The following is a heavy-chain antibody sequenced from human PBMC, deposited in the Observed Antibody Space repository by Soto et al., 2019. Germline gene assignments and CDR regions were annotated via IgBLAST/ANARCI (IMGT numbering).Heavy chain of an antibody. V-gene: IGHV3-72*01. D-gene: IGHD3-22*01. CDR3: VRATYFSDSSGYTRCLDY. CDR1: GFTLSDHY. Sequence: SMRLSFAGSGFTLSDHYVEWDRLAPGEGMEWVGRTRDKPQGYSTAYAASVKGRFTTSRDESKNPAYLQMNSLKTEDTAVYYCVRATYFSDSSGYTRCLDYWGQGTLVTVSS. J-gene: IGHJ4*02. CDR2: TRDKPQGYST.